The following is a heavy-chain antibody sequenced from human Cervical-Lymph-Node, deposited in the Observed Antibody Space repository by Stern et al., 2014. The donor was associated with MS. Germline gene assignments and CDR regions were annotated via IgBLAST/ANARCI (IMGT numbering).Heavy chain of an antibody. J-gene: IGHJ6*02. Sequence: QVTLKESGPELVKPTQTLTLTCTFSGFSLSTSGMCVSWIRQPPGKALEWLALIDWDDDKYYSTSLKTRLTISKDTSKNQVVLTMTNMDPVDTATYYCARIRSMATDYYYGMDVWGQGTTVTVSS. CDR1: GFSLSTSGMC. D-gene: IGHD5-24*01. V-gene: IGHV2-70*01. CDR3: ARIRSMATDYYYGMDV. CDR2: IDWDDDK.